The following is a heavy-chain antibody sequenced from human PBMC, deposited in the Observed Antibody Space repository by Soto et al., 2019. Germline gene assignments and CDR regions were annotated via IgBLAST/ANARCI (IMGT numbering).Heavy chain of an antibody. J-gene: IGHJ5*02. CDR2: IIPILGIA. CDR1: GGTFSSYT. CDR3: ACSDLGFGELLPINWFDP. D-gene: IGHD3-10*01. V-gene: IGHV1-69*02. Sequence: QVQLVQSGAEVKKPGSSVKVSCKASGGTFSSYTISWVRQAPGQGLEWMGGIIPILGIANYAQKFQGRVTLTADKSTNTAYMELSSLRSKDTAVYYCACSDLGFGELLPINWFDPWGQGTLVTVSS.